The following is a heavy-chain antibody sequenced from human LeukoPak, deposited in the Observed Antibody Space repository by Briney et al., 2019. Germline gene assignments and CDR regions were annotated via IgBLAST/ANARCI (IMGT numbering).Heavy chain of an antibody. D-gene: IGHD6-6*01. CDR2: ISHSGST. J-gene: IGHJ4*02. V-gene: IGHV4-34*01. CDR3: ARANSSSGFDY. CDR1: GGSFSGYY. Sequence: PSETLSLTCAVYGGSFSGYYWSWIRQPPGKGLEWIGEISHSGSTNYNPSLKSRVTISVDTSKNQFSLKLSSVTAADTAVYYCARANSSSGFDYWGQGTLVTVSS.